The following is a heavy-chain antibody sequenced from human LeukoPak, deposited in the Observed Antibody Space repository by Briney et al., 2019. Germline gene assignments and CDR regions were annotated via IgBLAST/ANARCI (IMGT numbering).Heavy chain of an antibody. CDR2: ISTSSSSI. Sequence: GGSLRLSCAASGFTFSDYTMTWARQAPGKGLEWVSIISTSSSSIYYTDSVKGRFTISRDNDKNSLYLQMNSLRAEDTAVYYCARPYISTWEGLAFDIWGQGTLVTVSS. J-gene: IGHJ3*02. CDR1: GFTFSDYT. D-gene: IGHD3-3*02. CDR3: ARPYISTWEGLAFDI. V-gene: IGHV3-21*01.